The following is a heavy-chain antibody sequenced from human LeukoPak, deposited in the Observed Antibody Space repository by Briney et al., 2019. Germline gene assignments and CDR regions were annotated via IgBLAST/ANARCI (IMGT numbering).Heavy chain of an antibody. D-gene: IGHD2-2*01. V-gene: IGHV4-30-4*01. Sequence: PSETLSLTCTVSGGSISSGDYYWSWIRQPPGKGLEWIGYIYYSGSTYYNPSLKSRVTISVDTPKNQFSLKLSSVTAADTAVYYCARTKNYCSSLSCYYYFDYWGQGTLVTVSS. CDR2: IYYSGST. CDR3: ARTKNYCSSLSCYYYFDY. J-gene: IGHJ4*02. CDR1: GGSISSGDYY.